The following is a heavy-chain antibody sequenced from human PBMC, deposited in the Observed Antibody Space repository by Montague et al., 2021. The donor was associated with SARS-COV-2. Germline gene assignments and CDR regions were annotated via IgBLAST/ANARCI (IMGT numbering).Heavy chain of an antibody. CDR1: GGSIDSFY. CDR3: ASGGYYDNTGYYSDYYYNMDV. J-gene: IGHJ6*02. D-gene: IGHD3-22*01. CDR2: IFHSWRT. Sequence: SETLSLTCTVSGGSIDSFYCSWIRRPPGKGLEWIGFIFHSWRTYXNPSLNRRVSMSVYTSKNQIYLRLSSLTAADTAVYYCASGGYYDNTGYYSDYYYNMDVWGQGTTVTVSS. V-gene: IGHV4-59*01.